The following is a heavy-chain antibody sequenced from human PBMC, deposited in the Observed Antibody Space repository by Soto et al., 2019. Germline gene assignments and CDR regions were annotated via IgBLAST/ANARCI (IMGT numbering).Heavy chain of an antibody. D-gene: IGHD6-13*01. J-gene: IGHJ4*02. CDR2: ISGSGGST. V-gene: IGHV3-23*01. CDR1: GFTFSSYA. Sequence: EVQLLESGGGLVQPGGSLRLSCAASGFTFSSYAMTWVRQAPGKGLEWVSVISGSGGSTYYADSVKGRFTISRDNANNTLYLQMNSLRAEDTAVYFCAKAPYISSWYYFDYWGQGTLVAVSS. CDR3: AKAPYISSWYYFDY.